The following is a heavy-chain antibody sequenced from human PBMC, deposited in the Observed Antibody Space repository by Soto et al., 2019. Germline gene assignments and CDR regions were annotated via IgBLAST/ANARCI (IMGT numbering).Heavy chain of an antibody. V-gene: IGHV5-51*01. D-gene: IGHD3-10*01. J-gene: IGHJ4*02. CDR2: IFLGDSDT. CDR1: GSTLTTYW. Sequence: GESLKISCKVSGSTLTTYWIGWVRQMPGKGLECMGIIFLGDSDTRYSPSFRGQVTISADKPINTAYLQWSGLKASDTAIYYCAKTVPGNYPARYFDFWGQGTRVTVSS. CDR3: AKTVPGNYPARYFDF.